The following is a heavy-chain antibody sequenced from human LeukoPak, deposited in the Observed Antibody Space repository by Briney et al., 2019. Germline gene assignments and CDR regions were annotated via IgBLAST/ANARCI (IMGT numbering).Heavy chain of an antibody. J-gene: IGHJ4*02. Sequence: PGGSLRLSCAASGFTFSSYAKHWVRQAPGKGLEWVAVISYDGSNKYYADSVKGRFTISRDNSKNTLYLQMNSLRDEDTAVYYCARSHGYFDYWGQGTLVTVSS. CDR1: GFTFSSYA. CDR3: ARSHGYFDY. CDR2: ISYDGSNK. V-gene: IGHV3-30*04.